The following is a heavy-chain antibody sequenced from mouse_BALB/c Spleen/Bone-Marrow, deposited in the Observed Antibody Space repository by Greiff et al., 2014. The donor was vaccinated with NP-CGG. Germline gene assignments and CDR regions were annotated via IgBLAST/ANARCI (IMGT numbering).Heavy chain of an antibody. J-gene: IGHJ4*01. D-gene: IGHD2-10*02. CDR3: ARGGYGNVYYAMDY. CDR1: GYTFTSYV. V-gene: IGHV1-14*01. Sequence: EVKLQESGPELVKPGASVKMSCKASGYTFTSYVMHWVKQKPGQGLEWIGYINPYNDGTKYNEKFKGKATLTSDKSSSTAYMELSSLTSEDSAVYYCARGGYGNVYYAMDYGGQGTSVTVSS. CDR2: INPYNDGT.